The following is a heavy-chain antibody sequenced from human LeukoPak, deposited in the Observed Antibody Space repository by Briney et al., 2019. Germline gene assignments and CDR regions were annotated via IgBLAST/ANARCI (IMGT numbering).Heavy chain of an antibody. Sequence: GGSLRLSCAASGFTFTTYAMSWVRQAPGKGLEWVSAISGSGGSTYYADSVKGRFTISRDNFKNMLYLQMNSLRAEDTAIYYCAKDPPTSGSYAFDIWGQGTMVTVSS. J-gene: IGHJ3*02. V-gene: IGHV3-23*01. D-gene: IGHD3-10*01. CDR1: GFTFTTYA. CDR2: ISGSGGST. CDR3: AKDPPTSGSYAFDI.